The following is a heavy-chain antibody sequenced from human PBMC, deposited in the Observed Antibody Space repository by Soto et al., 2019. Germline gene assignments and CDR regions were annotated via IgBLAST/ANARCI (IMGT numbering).Heavy chain of an antibody. CDR3: VHRLDVDRFFDY. CDR1: GVSLTTRGVG. Sequence: QITLKESGPTLVKPTQTLTLTCTFSGVSLTTRGVGVGWIRQPPGKALDCLALIYWDDDKRYSPSLKSRLTITKDSSTNQVVLTTTNMDPVGPFSYYSVHRLDVDRFFDYWGQGTLVTVSS. J-gene: IGHJ4*02. V-gene: IGHV2-5*02. CDR2: IYWDDDK.